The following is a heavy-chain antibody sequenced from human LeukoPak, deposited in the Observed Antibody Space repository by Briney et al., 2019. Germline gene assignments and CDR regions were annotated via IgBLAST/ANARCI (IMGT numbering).Heavy chain of an antibody. J-gene: IGHJ4*02. V-gene: IGHV3-7*01. CDR2: IKQDGSEK. Sequence: GGSLRLSCAASGFTFSSCWMSWVRQAPGKGLEWVANIKQDGSEKYYVDSVKGRFTISRDNAKNSLYLQMNSLRAEDTAVYYCPRGPHSGSYFGHVDYWGQGTLVTVSS. CDR1: GFTFSSCW. CDR3: PRGPHSGSYFGHVDY. D-gene: IGHD3-10*01.